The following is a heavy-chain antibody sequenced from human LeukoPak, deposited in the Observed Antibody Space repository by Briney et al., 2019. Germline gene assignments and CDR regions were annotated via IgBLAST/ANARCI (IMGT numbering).Heavy chain of an antibody. CDR1: GFTFSNYS. J-gene: IGHJ4*02. CDR3: TKARSASSSSCSDY. Sequence: GGSLRLSCAASGFTFSNYSMSWVRQAPGKGLEWVSSISGSDTSTYYADSVKGRFTISRDNSKNTLELQMNSLRAEDTAVYYCTKARSASSSSCSDYWGQGILVTVSS. V-gene: IGHV3-23*01. CDR2: ISGSDTST. D-gene: IGHD2-2*01.